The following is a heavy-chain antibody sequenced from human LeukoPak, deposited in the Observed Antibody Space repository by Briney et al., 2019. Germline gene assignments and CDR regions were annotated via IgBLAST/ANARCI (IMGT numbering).Heavy chain of an antibody. CDR1: GFTFSSYS. Sequence: GGSLRPSCAASGFTFSSYSMNWVRQAPGKGLEWVSYNSSSSSTIYYADSVKGRFTISRDNAKNSLYLQMNSLRAEDTAVYYCARDRSRDCSSTSCYLAADAFDIWGQGTMVTVSS. CDR3: ARDRSRDCSSTSCYLAADAFDI. CDR2: NSSSSSTI. V-gene: IGHV3-48*04. D-gene: IGHD2-2*01. J-gene: IGHJ3*02.